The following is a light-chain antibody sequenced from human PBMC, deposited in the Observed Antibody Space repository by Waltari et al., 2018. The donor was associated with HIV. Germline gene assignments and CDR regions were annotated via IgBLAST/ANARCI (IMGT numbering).Light chain of an antibody. CDR2: EVS. V-gene: IGLV2-23*02. J-gene: IGLJ1*01. Sequence: QSALTQPASVSGSPGQSITISCTGTSSDVGSYNLVSWYQQHPGKAPKLMIYEVSKRPSGVSNRFSCSKAGNTASLTISGVQAEDEADYYCCSYAGSSTFSVFGTGTKVTVL. CDR3: CSYAGSSTFSV. CDR1: SSDVGSYNL.